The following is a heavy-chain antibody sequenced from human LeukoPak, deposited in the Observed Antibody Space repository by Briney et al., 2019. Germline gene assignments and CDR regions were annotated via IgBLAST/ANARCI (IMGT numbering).Heavy chain of an antibody. D-gene: IGHD6-6*01. CDR1: GGTFSSYA. V-gene: IGHV1-69*05. CDR2: IIPIFGTA. J-gene: IGHJ6*03. Sequence: GSSVKVSCKASGGTFSSYAISWVRQAPGQGLEWMGGIIPIFGTANYAQKFQGRVTITTDESTSTAYMELSSLRSEDTAVYYCARGMGSSLGMWSYYMDVWGKGTTVTVSS. CDR3: ARGMGSSLGMWSYYMDV.